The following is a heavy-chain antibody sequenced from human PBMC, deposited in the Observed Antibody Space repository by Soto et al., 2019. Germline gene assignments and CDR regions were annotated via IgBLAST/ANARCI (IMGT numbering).Heavy chain of an antibody. V-gene: IGHV1-18*01. D-gene: IGHD4-17*01. CDR2: FSAYNGNT. Sequence: QVQLVQSGAEVKKPGASVKVSCKASGYTFTSYGISWVRQAPGQGLEWMGWFSAYNGNTNYAQKLQGRVTMTTDTSTSAAYMELRSLRSDDTAVYYCARGGTYGDYGFDWYFDLWGRGTLVTVSS. J-gene: IGHJ2*01. CDR1: GYTFTSYG. CDR3: ARGGTYGDYGFDWYFDL.